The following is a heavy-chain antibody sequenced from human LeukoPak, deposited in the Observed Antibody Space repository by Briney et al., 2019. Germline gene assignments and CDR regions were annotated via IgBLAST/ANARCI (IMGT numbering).Heavy chain of an antibody. CDR2: ISSDGNQK. CDR3: ARDYGSGSYSFDY. J-gene: IGHJ4*02. CDR1: GFTFSNFA. V-gene: IGHV3-30-3*01. Sequence: GGSLRLSCVASGFTFSNFAMDWVRQAPGKGLEWVTVISSDGNQKYYADSVKGRFTISRDNSKNMLYLQMNSLRTEDTAVYYCARDYGSGSYSFDYWGQGTLVTVSS. D-gene: IGHD3-10*01.